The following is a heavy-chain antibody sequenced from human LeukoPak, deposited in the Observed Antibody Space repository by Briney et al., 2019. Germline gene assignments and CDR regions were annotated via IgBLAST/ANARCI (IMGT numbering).Heavy chain of an antibody. D-gene: IGHD3-16*01. J-gene: IGHJ4*02. CDR2: IYHSGST. CDR3: ARDRTFGDFDY. V-gene: IGHV4-38-2*02. Sequence: SETLSLTCAVSGYSISSGYYWGWIRQPPGKGLEWIGSIYHSGSTYYNPSLKGRVTISVGTSKNQFSLKLSSVTAADTAVYYCARDRTFGDFDYWGQGTLVTVSS. CDR1: GYSISSGYY.